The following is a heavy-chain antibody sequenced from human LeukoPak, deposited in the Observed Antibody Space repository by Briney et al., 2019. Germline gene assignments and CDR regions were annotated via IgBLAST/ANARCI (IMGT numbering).Heavy chain of an antibody. CDR3: ARDRIAVAGTGDFDY. Sequence: PGGSLRLSCAASGFTFSSYWMSWVRQAPGKGLEWMANIKQDGSEKYYVDSVKGRFTISRDNAKNSLYLQMNSLRAEDTAVYYCARDRIAVAGTGDFDYWGQGTLVTVSS. D-gene: IGHD6-19*01. CDR2: IKQDGSEK. CDR1: GFTFSSYW. V-gene: IGHV3-7*01. J-gene: IGHJ4*02.